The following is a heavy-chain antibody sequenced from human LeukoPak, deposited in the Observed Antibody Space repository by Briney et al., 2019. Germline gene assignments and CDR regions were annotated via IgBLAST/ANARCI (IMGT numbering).Heavy chain of an antibody. CDR1: GFTFSTYS. Sequence: GGSLRLSCAASGFTFSTYSMNWVRQAPGKGLEWLSSISSSSITNYADSVKGRFSISRDNAKNSLYLQMDGLRAEGTAVYFCARDLYGDYSFDYWGQGTLVTVSS. V-gene: IGHV3-48*01. D-gene: IGHD4-17*01. J-gene: IGHJ4*02. CDR2: ISSSSIT. CDR3: ARDLYGDYSFDY.